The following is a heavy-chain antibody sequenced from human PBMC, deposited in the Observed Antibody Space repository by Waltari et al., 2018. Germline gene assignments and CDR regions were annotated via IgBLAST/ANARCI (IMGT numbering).Heavy chain of an antibody. J-gene: IGHJ4*02. Sequence: QVQLVESGGGVVQPGRSLRLSCAASGFAFSSYGMHWVPQAPGKGLEGVAVIWYDGSNKYYADSVKGRFTISRDNSKNTLYLQMNSLRAEDTAVYYCARDLWFGELSLGYWGQGTLVTVSS. D-gene: IGHD3-10*01. CDR1: GFAFSSYG. CDR3: ARDLWFGELSLGY. V-gene: IGHV3-33*01. CDR2: IWYDGSNK.